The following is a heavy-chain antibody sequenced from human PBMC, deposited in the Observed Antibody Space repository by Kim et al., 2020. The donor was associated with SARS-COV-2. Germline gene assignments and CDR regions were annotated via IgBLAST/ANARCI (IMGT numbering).Heavy chain of an antibody. D-gene: IGHD1-26*01. CDR1: GFAFSSYV. Sequence: GGSLRLSCTASGFAFSSYVIHWVRQAPGKGLEYVSAISNNGGSTYYINSVKGRFIISRDNSKNTLYLQMGSLTTEDMAVYYCARVNSGSYYDYWGQGTLVTVSS. CDR2: ISNNGGST. J-gene: IGHJ4*02. V-gene: IGHV3-64*01. CDR3: ARVNSGSYYDY.